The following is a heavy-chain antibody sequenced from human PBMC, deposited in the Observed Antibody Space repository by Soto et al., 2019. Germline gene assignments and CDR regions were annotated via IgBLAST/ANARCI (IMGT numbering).Heavy chain of an antibody. CDR2: INPGDSDT. V-gene: IGHV5-51*03. Sequence: EVQLVQSGAEVKKPGESLKISCKGSGYTFTSSWIAWVRQMPEKGLEWMGIINPGDSDTRYSPSFQGQVTISADMSISTAYLQWSSLKASDTAMYYCARSYNQLSDYWGQGTLVTVSS. CDR1: GYTFTSSW. CDR3: ARSYNQLSDY. J-gene: IGHJ4*02. D-gene: IGHD1-20*01.